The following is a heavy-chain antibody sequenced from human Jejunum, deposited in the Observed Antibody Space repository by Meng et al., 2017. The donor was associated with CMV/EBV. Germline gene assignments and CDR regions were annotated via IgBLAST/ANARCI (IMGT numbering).Heavy chain of an antibody. CDR3: AKDVDH. V-gene: IGHV3-30*02. CDR2: IEYDGSDK. Sequence: QVQLVESWGGVVQPGGSLRLSCAASGFTFSSDGMHWVRQAPGRGPEWVAFIEYDGSDKYYADSMKGRFTISRDNSKNTMYLQMTSLKAEDTALYYCAKDVDHWGQGTLVTVSS. J-gene: IGHJ4*02. CDR1: GFTFSSDG.